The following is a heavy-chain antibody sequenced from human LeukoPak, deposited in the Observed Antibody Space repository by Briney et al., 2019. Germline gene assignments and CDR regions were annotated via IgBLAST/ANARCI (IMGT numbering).Heavy chain of an antibody. CDR1: GFTVSSNY. CDR2: IYSGGST. V-gene: IGHV3-66*01. D-gene: IGHD1-7*01. Sequence: GGSLRLSCAASGFTVSSNYMSWVRQAPGKGLEWVSVIYSGGSTYYADSVKGRFTISRDNSKNTLYLQMNSLRAEDTAVYYCARYDKNWNYGDYWGQGTLVTVSS. J-gene: IGHJ4*02. CDR3: ARYDKNWNYGDY.